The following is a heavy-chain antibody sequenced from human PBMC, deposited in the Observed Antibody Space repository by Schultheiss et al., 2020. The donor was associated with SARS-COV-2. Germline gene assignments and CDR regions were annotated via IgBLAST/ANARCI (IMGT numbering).Heavy chain of an antibody. Sequence: SVKVSCKASGGTFSSYAISWVRQAPGQGLEWMGGIIPIFGTANYAQKFQGRVTITADESTSTAYMELSRLRSDDTAVYYCARDGEDTDGMDVWGQGTTVTVSS. CDR3: ARDGEDTDGMDV. CDR1: GGTFSSYA. D-gene: IGHD7-27*01. V-gene: IGHV1-69*13. J-gene: IGHJ6*02. CDR2: IIPIFGTA.